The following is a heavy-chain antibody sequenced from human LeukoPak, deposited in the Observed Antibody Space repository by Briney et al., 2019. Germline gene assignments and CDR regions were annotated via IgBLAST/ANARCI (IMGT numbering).Heavy chain of an antibody. V-gene: IGHV4-38-2*02. Sequence: PSETLSLTCTVSGYSISSGYYWGWIRQPPGKGLEWIGSIYHSGSTYYNPSLKSRVTISVDTSKNQFSLKLSSVTAADTAVYYCARRRIVVVPAAIGPPRGDYFDYWGQGTLVTVSS. CDR2: IYHSGST. CDR3: ARRRIVVVPAAIGPPRGDYFDY. CDR1: GYSISSGYY. D-gene: IGHD2-2*02. J-gene: IGHJ4*02.